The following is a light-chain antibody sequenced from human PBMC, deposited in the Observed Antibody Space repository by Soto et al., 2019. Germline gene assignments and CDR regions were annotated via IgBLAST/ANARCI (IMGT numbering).Light chain of an antibody. Sequence: QSALTQPASVSGSPGQSITISCTGTSNDVGGYNLVSWYQHHPGKAPKLVIYEGSKRPSGISSRFSGSRSGNTASLTISALQADDEADYYCYSYAGSGTLGVFGTGTKLTVL. CDR3: YSYAGSGTLGV. CDR2: EGS. J-gene: IGLJ1*01. V-gene: IGLV2-23*01. CDR1: SNDVGGYNL.